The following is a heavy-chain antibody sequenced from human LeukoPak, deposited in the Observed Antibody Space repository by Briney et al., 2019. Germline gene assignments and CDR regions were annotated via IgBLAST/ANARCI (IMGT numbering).Heavy chain of an antibody. Sequence: GGSLRLSCTASGFTFSSYAMNWVRQAPGKGVEWVSGIGGGGTFTYYADCVKGRFTISRDNSRNTLYLQMNSLRADDTAVYFCARTLRLNTPRAFDVWGQGTVVTVSS. CDR2: IGGGGTFT. V-gene: IGHV3-23*01. D-gene: IGHD2-2*02. CDR3: ARTLRLNTPRAFDV. J-gene: IGHJ3*01. CDR1: GFTFSSYA.